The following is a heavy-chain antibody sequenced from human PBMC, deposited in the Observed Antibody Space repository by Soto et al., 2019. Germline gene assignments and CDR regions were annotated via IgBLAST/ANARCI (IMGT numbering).Heavy chain of an antibody. Sequence: QVQLVQSGAEVKKPGSSVKVSCKASGGTFSSYTISWVRQAPGQGLEWMGRIIPILGIANYAQKFQGRVTITADKSXSXXYMELSSLRSEDTAVYYCAEQQLVRWVREQNWFDPWGQGTLVTVSS. CDR1: GGTFSSYT. J-gene: IGHJ5*02. CDR3: AEQQLVRWVREQNWFDP. CDR2: IIPILGIA. D-gene: IGHD6-13*01. V-gene: IGHV1-69*02.